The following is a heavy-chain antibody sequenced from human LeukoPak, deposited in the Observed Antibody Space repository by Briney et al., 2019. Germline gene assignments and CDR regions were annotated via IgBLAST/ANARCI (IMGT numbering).Heavy chain of an antibody. D-gene: IGHD4-17*01. CDR2: IKRDGSEK. J-gene: IGHJ4*02. V-gene: IGHV3-7*04. CDR1: GFTFSSYW. Sequence: GGSLRLSCAASGFTFSSYWMSWVRQAPGEGREWVANIKRDGSEKYYVDSVKGRFTISRDNAKNSLYLQMNSLRAEEAAVYYCARGYGDSIHFDYWGQGTLVTVSS. CDR3: ARGYGDSIHFDY.